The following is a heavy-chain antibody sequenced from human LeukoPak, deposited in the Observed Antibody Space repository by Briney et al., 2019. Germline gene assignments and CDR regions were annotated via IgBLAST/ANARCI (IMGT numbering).Heavy chain of an antibody. D-gene: IGHD5-12*01. CDR3: ARSSEATVDPIKRYLEN. V-gene: IGHV4-39*01. Sequence: PSETLSLTCTVSGGSISSNSYYWGWIRQPPGKGLEWIGSIYYSGSTYYNPSLKSRVTASMDTSKNQFSLKLSSVTAADTAMYYCARSSEATVDPIKRYLENWGQGTLVTVSS. CDR2: IYYSGST. CDR1: GGSISSNSYY. J-gene: IGHJ1*01.